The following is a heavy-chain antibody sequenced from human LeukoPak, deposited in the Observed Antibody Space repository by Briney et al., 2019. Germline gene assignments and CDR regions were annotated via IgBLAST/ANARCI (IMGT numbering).Heavy chain of an antibody. D-gene: IGHD3-16*01. CDR3: AKDVWVN. CDR1: GFTFSSYG. J-gene: IGHJ4*02. V-gene: IGHV3-30*18. Sequence: GGSLRLSCAASGFTFSSYGMHWVRQAPGKGLEGVTVISYDGSNKYYADSVKGRFTISRDNSKNTLYLQMNSLRAEDTAVYYCAKDVWVNWGQGTLVTVSS. CDR2: ISYDGSNK.